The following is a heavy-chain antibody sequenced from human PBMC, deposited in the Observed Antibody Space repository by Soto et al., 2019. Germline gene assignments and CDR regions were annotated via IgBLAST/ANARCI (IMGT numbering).Heavy chain of an antibody. CDR2: ISSDSRTI. CDR1: GFTFSSYS. CDR3: ARGVGYCSGGSCFFDY. V-gene: IGHV3-48*01. J-gene: IGHJ4*02. Sequence: EVQLVESGVGLVQPGGSLRLSCAASGFTFSSYSLNWVRQAPGKGLEWVSYISSDSRTIYYADSVKGRFTISRDNAKNSLYRQMNSLRAEDTAVHYCARGVGYCSGGSCFFDYWGQGTLVTVSS. D-gene: IGHD2-15*01.